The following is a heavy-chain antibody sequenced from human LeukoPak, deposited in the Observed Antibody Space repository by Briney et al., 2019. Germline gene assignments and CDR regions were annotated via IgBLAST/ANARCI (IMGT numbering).Heavy chain of an antibody. J-gene: IGHJ4*02. CDR3: ARDVDGSGITIFGVVTPFDY. CDR2: IIPILGIA. D-gene: IGHD3-3*01. CDR1: GGTFSSYA. V-gene: IGHV1-69*04. Sequence: SVKVSCKASGGTFSSYAISWVRQAPGQGLEWMGRIIPILGIANYAQKFQGRVTITADKSTSTAYMELRSLRSDDTAVYYCARDVDGSGITIFGVVTPFDYWGQGTLVTVSS.